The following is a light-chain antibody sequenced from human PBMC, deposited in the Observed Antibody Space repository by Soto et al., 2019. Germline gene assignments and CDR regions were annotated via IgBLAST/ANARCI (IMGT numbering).Light chain of an antibody. V-gene: IGLV1-40*01. CDR1: SSNIGAGYD. Sequence: QSVLTQPPSVSGAPGQRVTISCTGSSSNIGAGYDVHWYQQLPGTAPKLLIYGNSNRPSGVPDRFSGSKSGTSASLAITGLQAEDEADYYCQSYDSSFSRVFGNGTKVTVL. J-gene: IGLJ1*01. CDR3: QSYDSSFSRV. CDR2: GNS.